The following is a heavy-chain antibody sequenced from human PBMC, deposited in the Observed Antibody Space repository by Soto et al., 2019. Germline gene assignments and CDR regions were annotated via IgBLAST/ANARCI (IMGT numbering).Heavy chain of an antibody. Sequence: SETLSLTCTVSGGSISSSSYFWGWIRQPPGKGLEWIGSIYYSGSTYYNPSLKSRVTVSVDTSKNQFSLKLSSVTAADTAVYFCASHSWYLGDNFFRPWGQGTLVT. CDR2: IYYSGST. J-gene: IGHJ5*02. CDR3: ASHSWYLGDNFFRP. V-gene: IGHV4-39*01. CDR1: GGSISSSSYF. D-gene: IGHD6-13*01.